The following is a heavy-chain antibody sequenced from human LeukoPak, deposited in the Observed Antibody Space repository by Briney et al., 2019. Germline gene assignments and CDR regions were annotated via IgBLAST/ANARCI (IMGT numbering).Heavy chain of an antibody. CDR2: IHYSGEA. Sequence: PSETLSLTCNVSGGSIRNDNYFWSWIRQPPGKGLEWIAYIHYSGEAYYNPSLKSRVTMSVDTSKNQFSLKMRSVTAADTALYYSASEVIVAYGSDGFDIWGRGAMVTVSS. D-gene: IGHD6-13*01. J-gene: IGHJ3*02. CDR3: ASEVIVAYGSDGFDI. CDR1: GGSIRNDNYF. V-gene: IGHV4-30-4*01.